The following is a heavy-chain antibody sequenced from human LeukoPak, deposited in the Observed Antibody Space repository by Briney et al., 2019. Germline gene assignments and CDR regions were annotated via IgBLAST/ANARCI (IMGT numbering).Heavy chain of an antibody. J-gene: IGHJ6*04. CDR2: INHSGST. V-gene: IGHV4-34*01. D-gene: IGHD3-9*01. CDR1: GGSFSGYY. Sequence: SETLSLTCAVYGGSFSGYYWSWIRQPLGKGLEWIGEINHSGSTNYNPSLKSRVTISVDTSKNQFSLKLSSVTAADTAVYYCATSRGVLRYFDWLPGGMDVWGKGTTVTVSS. CDR3: ATSRGVLRYFDWLPGGMDV.